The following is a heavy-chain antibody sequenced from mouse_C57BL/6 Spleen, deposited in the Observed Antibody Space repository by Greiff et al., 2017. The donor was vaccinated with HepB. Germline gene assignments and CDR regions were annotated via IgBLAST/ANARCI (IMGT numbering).Heavy chain of an antibody. Sequence: EVQLQQSGPELVKPGASVKMSCKASGYTFTDYNMHWVKQSHGKSLEWIGYINPNNGGTSYNQKFKGKATLTVNKSSSTAYMELRRLTSEDSAVYDCARQGHWDQGAYWGQGTLVTVSA. V-gene: IGHV1-22*01. CDR2: INPNNGGT. J-gene: IGHJ3*01. CDR3: ARQGHWDQGAY. CDR1: GYTFTDYN. D-gene: IGHD4-1*01.